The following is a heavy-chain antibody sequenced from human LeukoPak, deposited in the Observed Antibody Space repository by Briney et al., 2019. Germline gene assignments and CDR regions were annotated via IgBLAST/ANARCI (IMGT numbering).Heavy chain of an antibody. Sequence: GGSLRLSCAASGFTFSDHYMNWIRQAPGKGLEWVSYISSSSSTIYYADSVKGRFTISRDNAKNSLYLQMNSLRAEDTAVYYCARRGYCSSTSCSNTGYYFDFWGQGTLVTVSS. CDR1: GFTFSDHY. V-gene: IGHV3-11*04. CDR3: ARRGYCSSTSCSNTGYYFDF. CDR2: ISSSSSTI. D-gene: IGHD2-2*01. J-gene: IGHJ4*02.